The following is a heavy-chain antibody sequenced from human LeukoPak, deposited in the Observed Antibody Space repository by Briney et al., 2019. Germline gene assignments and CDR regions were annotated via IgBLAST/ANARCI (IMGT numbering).Heavy chain of an antibody. Sequence: GGSLRLSCAASGFTFSSYAMHWVRQATGIGLEWVSGIGTAGDTKYSASVKGRFTISREKAKNSLYLQMNSLRAGDTAVYYCARASGSYGGIDYWGQGTLVTVSS. CDR2: IGTAGDT. CDR3: ARASGSYGGIDY. V-gene: IGHV3-13*01. CDR1: GFTFSSYA. D-gene: IGHD1-26*01. J-gene: IGHJ4*02.